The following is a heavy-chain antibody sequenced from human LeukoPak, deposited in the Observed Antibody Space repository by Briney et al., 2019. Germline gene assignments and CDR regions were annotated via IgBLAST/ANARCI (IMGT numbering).Heavy chain of an antibody. CDR3: AKDSAKKYDDY. V-gene: IGHV3-21*04. D-gene: IGHD2/OR15-2a*01. J-gene: IGHJ4*02. CDR1: GFTFSRYS. CDR2: ITTGSSYI. Sequence: SGGSLRLSCAASGFTFSRYSMNWVRQAPGKGLEWVSSITTGSSYIYYADSVKGRFTISRDNSKNTLYLQMNSLRAEDTAVYYCAKDSAKKYDDYWGQGTLVTVSS.